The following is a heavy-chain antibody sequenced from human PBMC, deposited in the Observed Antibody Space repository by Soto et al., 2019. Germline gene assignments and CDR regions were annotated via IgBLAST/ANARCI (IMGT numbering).Heavy chain of an antibody. CDR1: GYTFTGYY. J-gene: IGHJ6*02. V-gene: IGHV1-2*04. CDR2: INPNSGGT. D-gene: IGHD3-22*01. Sequence: ASVKVSCKASGYTFTGYYMHWVRQAPGQGLEWMGWINPNSGGTNYAQKFQGWVTMTRDTSISTAYMELSRLRSDDTAVYYCARGTYYYDSSGYYYYYGMDVWGQGTTVTVSS. CDR3: ARGTYYYDSSGYYYYYGMDV.